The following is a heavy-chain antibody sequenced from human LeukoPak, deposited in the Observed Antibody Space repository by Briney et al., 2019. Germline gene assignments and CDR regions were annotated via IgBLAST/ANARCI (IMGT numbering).Heavy chain of an antibody. V-gene: IGHV4-39*07. Sequence: GSLRLSCAASGFTFSSYSMNWVRQPPGKGPEWIGSVYYSGSSQYNPSLKSRVTISVDTSKNQFFLKVNSVTAADTAVYCCARIVRDLRQLSDYWGQGTLVTVSS. CDR2: VYYSGSS. CDR1: GFTFSSYS. J-gene: IGHJ4*02. CDR3: ARIVRDLRQLSDY. D-gene: IGHD5-18*01.